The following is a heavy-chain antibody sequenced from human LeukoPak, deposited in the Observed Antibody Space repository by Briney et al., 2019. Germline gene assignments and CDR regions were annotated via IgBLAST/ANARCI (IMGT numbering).Heavy chain of an antibody. CDR1: GFTFSSYS. D-gene: IGHD6-6*01. CDR2: ISSSSSYI. Sequence: GGSLRLFCAASGFTFSSYSMNWVRQAPGKGLEWVSSISSSSSYIYYADSVKGRLTISRDNAKHSLYLQMNSLRAEDTAVYYCARAGTAARYYYYYMDVWGKGTTVTVSS. V-gene: IGHV3-21*01. CDR3: ARAGTAARYYYYYMDV. J-gene: IGHJ6*03.